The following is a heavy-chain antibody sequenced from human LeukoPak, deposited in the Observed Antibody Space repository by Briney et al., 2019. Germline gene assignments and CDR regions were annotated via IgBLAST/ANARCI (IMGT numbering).Heavy chain of an antibody. D-gene: IGHD6-6*01. CDR3: ARDQLYSSLSDY. J-gene: IGHJ4*02. CDR1: GFTFSSYA. CDR2: ISGSGGST. Sequence: GGSLRLSCAASGFTFSSYAMSWVRQAPGKGLEWVSAISGSGGSTYYADSVKGRFTISRDNAKNSLYLQMNSLRAEDTAVYYCARDQLYSSLSDYWGQGTLVTVSS. V-gene: IGHV3-23*01.